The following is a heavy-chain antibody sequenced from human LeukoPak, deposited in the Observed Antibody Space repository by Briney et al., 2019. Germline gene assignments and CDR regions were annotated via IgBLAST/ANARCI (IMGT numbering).Heavy chain of an antibody. CDR3: ARGNFGELLG. J-gene: IGHJ4*02. CDR1: GGSISSSSYY. CDR2: IYYTGST. D-gene: IGHD3-10*01. Sequence: SETLSLTCTVSGGSISSSSYYWGWIRQPPGKGLEWIGSIYYTGSTYYNPSLKSRVTISVDTSKNQFSLKLSSVTAADTAVYYCARGNFGELLGWGQGTLVTVSS. V-gene: IGHV4-39*01.